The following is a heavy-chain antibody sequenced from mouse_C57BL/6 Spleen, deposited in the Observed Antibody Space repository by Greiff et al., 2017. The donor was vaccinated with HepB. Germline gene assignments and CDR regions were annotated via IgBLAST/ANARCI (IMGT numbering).Heavy chain of an antibody. J-gene: IGHJ4*01. CDR3: ARQCSHGAMDY. D-gene: IGHD1-1*01. V-gene: IGHV5-6*01. CDR2: ISSGGSYT. CDR1: GFTFSSYG. Sequence: EVQLVESGGDLVKPGGSLKLSCAASGFTFSSYGMSWVRQTPDKRLEWVATISSGGSYTYYPDSVKGRFTISSDNAKNPLYLQMSSLKSEDTAMYYCARQCSHGAMDYWGQGTSVTVSS.